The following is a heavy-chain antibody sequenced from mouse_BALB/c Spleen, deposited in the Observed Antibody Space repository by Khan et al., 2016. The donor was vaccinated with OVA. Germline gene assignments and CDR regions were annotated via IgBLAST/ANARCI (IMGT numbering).Heavy chain of an antibody. CDR2: ISNGGGST. J-gene: IGHJ2*01. D-gene: IGHD4-1*01. Sequence: EVELVESGGGLVQPGGSLKLSCVASGFTFSNYFMSWVRQTPEKRLEWVAYISNGGGSTYYPDTVKGRFTISRDNAKNTLHLQMSSLTSEDTAMYYCARHAQTWEYFDYWGQGTTLTVSS. CDR3: ARHAQTWEYFDY. V-gene: IGHV5-12-2*01. CDR1: GFTFSNYF.